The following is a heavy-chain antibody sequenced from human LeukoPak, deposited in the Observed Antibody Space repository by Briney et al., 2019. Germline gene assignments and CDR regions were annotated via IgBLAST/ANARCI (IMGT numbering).Heavy chain of an antibody. CDR3: AREGLLYSSGSCYDY. Sequence: GRSLRLSCAASGFTFSSYAMHWVRQAPGKGLEWVAVISCDGSNKYYADSVKGRFTISRDNSKNTLYLQMNSLRAEDTAVYYCAREGLLYSSGSCYDYWGQGTLVTVSS. V-gene: IGHV3-30-3*01. J-gene: IGHJ4*02. CDR1: GFTFSSYA. CDR2: ISCDGSNK. D-gene: IGHD6-25*01.